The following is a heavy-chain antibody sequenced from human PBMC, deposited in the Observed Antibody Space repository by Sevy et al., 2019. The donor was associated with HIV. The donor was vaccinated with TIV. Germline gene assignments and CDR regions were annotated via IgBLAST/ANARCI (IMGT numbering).Heavy chain of an antibody. J-gene: IGHJ6*02. CDR1: GFTFSSYG. Sequence: GGSLRLSCAASGFTFSSYGMHWVRQAPGKGLEWVAVISYDGSNKYYADSVKGRFTISRDNSKNTLYLQMNSLRAEDTAVYYCANGPRSGYYISYYYGMDVWGQGTTVTVSS. CDR3: ANGPRSGYYISYYYGMDV. D-gene: IGHD3-3*01. CDR2: ISYDGSNK. V-gene: IGHV3-30*18.